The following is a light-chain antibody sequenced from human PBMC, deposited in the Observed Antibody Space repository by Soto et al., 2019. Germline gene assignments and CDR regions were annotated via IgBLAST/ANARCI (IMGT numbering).Light chain of an antibody. V-gene: IGLV1-40*01. Sequence: QSVLTQPPSVSGAPGQRVTISCTGSSSDIGAGSDVHWYQQLPGAAPKLLIFGNKHRPSGVPDHFSGSKSGTSGSLAITGLQAEDEADYYCQSYDSSLSGVVFGGGTKLTVL. CDR3: QSYDSSLSGVV. CDR1: SSDIGAGSD. J-gene: IGLJ2*01. CDR2: GNK.